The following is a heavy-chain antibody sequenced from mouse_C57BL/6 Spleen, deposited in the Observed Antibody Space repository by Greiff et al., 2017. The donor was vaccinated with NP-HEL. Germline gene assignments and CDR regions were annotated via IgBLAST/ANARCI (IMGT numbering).Heavy chain of an antibody. CDR1: GYTFTSYW. Sequence: QVQLKQPGAELVKPGASVKMSCKASGYTFTSYWITWVKQRPGQGLEWIGDIYPGSGSTNYNEKFKSKATLTVDTSSSTAYMQLSSLTSEDSAVYYCARSRDRDWYFDVWGTGTTVTVSS. V-gene: IGHV1-55*01. J-gene: IGHJ1*03. CDR3: ARSRDRDWYFDV. CDR2: IYPGSGST. D-gene: IGHD3-3*01.